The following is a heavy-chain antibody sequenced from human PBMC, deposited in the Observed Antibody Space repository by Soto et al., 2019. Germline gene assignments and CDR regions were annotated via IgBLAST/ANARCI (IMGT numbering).Heavy chain of an antibody. CDR3: ARAAAGITITAYYFDY. Sequence: QVQLPESGPGLVKPSETLSLTCTVSVGSISSYYWSWIRQPAGKGLEWIGRIYTSGSTNYNPSLKSRVTMSVDTSKDQFSLKLSSVTAADTAVYYCARAAAGITITAYYFDYWGQGTLVTVSS. D-gene: IGHD6-13*01. CDR2: IYTSGST. J-gene: IGHJ4*02. V-gene: IGHV4-4*07. CDR1: VGSISSYY.